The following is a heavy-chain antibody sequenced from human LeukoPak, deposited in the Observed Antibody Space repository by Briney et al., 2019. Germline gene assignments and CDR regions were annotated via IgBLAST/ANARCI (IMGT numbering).Heavy chain of an antibody. CDR2: IYTGRSA. CDR1: GGSISHYY. J-gene: IGHJ4*02. D-gene: IGHD2-2*01. CDR3: ARADGSTSWFDY. V-gene: IGHV4-4*07. Sequence: PSETLSLTCTVSGGSISHYYWSWLRQPAGEGLEWIGHIYTGRSANSNPSLKSRVTMSVDPSKNQISLKLRSVTAADTAVYYCARADGSTSWFDYWGQGALVIVSS.